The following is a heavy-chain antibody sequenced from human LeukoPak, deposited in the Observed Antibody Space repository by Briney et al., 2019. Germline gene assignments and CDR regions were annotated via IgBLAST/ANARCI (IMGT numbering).Heavy chain of an antibody. V-gene: IGHV3-33*01. CDR2: IWYDGSNK. J-gene: IGHJ4*02. CDR1: GFTFSSYG. D-gene: IGHD6-19*01. CDR3: AREGWYSSGWFDY. Sequence: GRSLRLSCAASGFTFSSYGMHWVRQAPGKGLEWVAVIWYDGSNKYYADSVKGRFTISRDNSKNTLYLQMNSLRAEDTAVYYCAREGWYSSGWFDYWGQGTLVTVSS.